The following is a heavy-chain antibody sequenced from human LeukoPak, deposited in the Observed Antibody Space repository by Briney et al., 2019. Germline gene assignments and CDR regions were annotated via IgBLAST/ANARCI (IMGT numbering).Heavy chain of an antibody. V-gene: IGHV1-2*02. CDR3: ARDRTYSSSSSLDY. Sequence: ASVKVSCKASGYTFTGYYMHWVRQAPGQGLEWMGWINPNSGGTNYAQKFQGRVTMTRDTSISTAYMELSGLRSDDTAVYYCARDRTYSSSSSLDYWGQGTLVTVSS. J-gene: IGHJ4*02. D-gene: IGHD6-6*01. CDR2: INPNSGGT. CDR1: GYTFTGYY.